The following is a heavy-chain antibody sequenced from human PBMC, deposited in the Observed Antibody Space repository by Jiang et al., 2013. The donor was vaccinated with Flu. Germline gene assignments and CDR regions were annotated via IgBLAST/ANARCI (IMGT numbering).Heavy chain of an antibody. CDR1: GDSISGGGYY. CDR2: ISYSGKT. D-gene: IGHD2-2*01. J-gene: IGHJ6*02. Sequence: GPGLVKPSQTLSLTCTVSGDSISGGGYYWSWIRQHPGKGLEWIGYISYSGKTDYNPSLMGRLGISMDTSKSQFSLRLNSVTAADTAVYYCARDRMTAVSRWFYYVMDVWGQGTTVTVSS. CDR3: ARDRMTAVSRWFYYVMDV. V-gene: IGHV4-31*03.